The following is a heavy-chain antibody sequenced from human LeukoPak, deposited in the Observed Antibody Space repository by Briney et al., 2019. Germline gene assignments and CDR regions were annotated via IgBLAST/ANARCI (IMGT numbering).Heavy chain of an antibody. CDR1: GFNFNTYT. V-gene: IGHV3-7*01. CDR2: IKQDGSEK. Sequence: PGGSLRLSCAASGFNFNTYTMNWVRQAPGKGLEWVANIKQDGSEKYYVDSVKGRFTISRDNAKNSLYLQMNSLRAEDTAVYFCARGTIAAAGPDYWGQGTLVTVSS. J-gene: IGHJ4*02. D-gene: IGHD6-13*01. CDR3: ARGTIAAAGPDY.